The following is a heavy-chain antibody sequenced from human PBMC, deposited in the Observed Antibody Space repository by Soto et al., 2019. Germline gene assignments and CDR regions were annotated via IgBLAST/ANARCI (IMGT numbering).Heavy chain of an antibody. CDR1: GGSFSGYY. J-gene: IGHJ2*01. Sequence: SETLSLTCAVYGGSFSGYYWSWIRQPPGKGLEWIGEINHSGSTNYNPSLKSRVTISVDTSKNQFSLKLSSVTAADTAVYYCARRLRVSRQAKRTWYFDLWGRGTLVTVSS. CDR3: ARRLRVSRQAKRTWYFDL. D-gene: IGHD4-17*01. V-gene: IGHV4-34*01. CDR2: INHSGST.